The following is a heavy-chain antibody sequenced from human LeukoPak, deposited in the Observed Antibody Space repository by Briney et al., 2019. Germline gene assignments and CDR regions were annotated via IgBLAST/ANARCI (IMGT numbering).Heavy chain of an antibody. CDR2: VMSGRGST. CDR3: ARAPSEIGGYYPEYFRH. CDR1: GFSVSDYS. Sequence: GGSLRLSCAASGFSVSDYSISWIRQSPGKGPEWISYVMSGRGSTNYADSVKGRFTISRDNAKNTVSLQMNSLRPEDTGVYYCARAPSEIGGYYPEYFRHWGQGTLVTVSS. J-gene: IGHJ1*01. V-gene: IGHV3-11*06. D-gene: IGHD3-22*01.